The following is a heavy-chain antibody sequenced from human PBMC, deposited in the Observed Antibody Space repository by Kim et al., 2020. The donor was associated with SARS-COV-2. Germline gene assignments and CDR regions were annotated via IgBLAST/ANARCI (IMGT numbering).Heavy chain of an antibody. Sequence: YPGSVKGRCTISRENAKNSLYLQMNSLRAGDTAVYYCARGYSSSWYWAFEIWGQGTMVTVSS. J-gene: IGHJ3*02. D-gene: IGHD6-13*01. V-gene: IGHV3-13*01. CDR3: ARGYSSSWYWAFEI.